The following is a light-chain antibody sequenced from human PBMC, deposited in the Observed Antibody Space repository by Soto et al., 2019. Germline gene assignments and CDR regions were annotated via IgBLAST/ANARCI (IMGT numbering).Light chain of an antibody. CDR3: QHYDTSWT. CDR2: GAS. Sequence: EIVLTQSPGTLSLSPVERATLSCRASQNVTSTYLGWYQQKPGQAPRLLIYGASSRATGIPDRFSGSGSGTDFTLTISRLEPEDFAVYSCQHYDTSWTFGQGTKVEIK. V-gene: IGKV3-20*01. CDR1: QNVTSTY. J-gene: IGKJ1*01.